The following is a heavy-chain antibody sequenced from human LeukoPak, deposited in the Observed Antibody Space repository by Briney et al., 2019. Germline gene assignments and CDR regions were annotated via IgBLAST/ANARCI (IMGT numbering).Heavy chain of an antibody. V-gene: IGHV4-59*01. Sequence: SETLSLTCTVSGGSISSYYWSWIRQPPGKGPEWIGYIYYSGSTNYNPSLKSRVTISVDTSKNQFSLKLSSVTAADTAVYYCARYVVVTAYFDYWGQGTLVTVSS. CDR1: GGSISSYY. CDR3: ARYVVVTAYFDY. J-gene: IGHJ4*02. CDR2: IYYSGST. D-gene: IGHD2-21*02.